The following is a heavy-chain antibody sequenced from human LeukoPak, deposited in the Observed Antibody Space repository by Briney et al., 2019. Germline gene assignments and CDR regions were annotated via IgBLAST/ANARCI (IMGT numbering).Heavy chain of an antibody. V-gene: IGHV3-33*01. CDR1: GFTFSSYA. CDR2: IRYEGSNT. Sequence: GGSLRLSCAASGFTFSSYAMHWVRQAPGKGLEWVAAIRYEGSNTYYADSVKGRFTISRDNSKNTLYLQMNSLRAEDTAVYYCAREGASYYDILTGYYRYWGQGTLVTVSS. J-gene: IGHJ4*02. D-gene: IGHD3-9*01. CDR3: AREGASYYDILTGYYRY.